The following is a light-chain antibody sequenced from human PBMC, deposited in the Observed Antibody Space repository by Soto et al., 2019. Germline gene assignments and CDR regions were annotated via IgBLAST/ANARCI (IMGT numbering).Light chain of an antibody. CDR1: QSVNSNY. V-gene: IGKV3-20*01. Sequence: ELVLTQSPGTLSLSPGERATLSCRASQSVNSNYLAWYQQKPGQAPRLLMYGATKRATGIPDRFSGSGSGTDFTLTISRLEPEDFAVYYCQQYYSSSYTFGQGTKLEIK. J-gene: IGKJ2*01. CDR3: QQYYSSSYT. CDR2: GAT.